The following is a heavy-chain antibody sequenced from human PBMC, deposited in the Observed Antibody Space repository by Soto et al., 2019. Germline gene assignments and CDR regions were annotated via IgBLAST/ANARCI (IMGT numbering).Heavy chain of an antibody. D-gene: IGHD5-18*01. CDR1: GFTFSSYG. CDR3: AKVNRGYSYGPDY. J-gene: IGHJ4*02. V-gene: IGHV3-30*18. Sequence: PGGSLRLSCAASGFTFSSYGMHWVRQAPGKGLEWVAVISYDGSNKYYADSVKGRFTISRDNSKNTLYLQMNSLRAEDTAVYYCAKVNRGYSYGPDYWGQGTLVTVSS. CDR2: ISYDGSNK.